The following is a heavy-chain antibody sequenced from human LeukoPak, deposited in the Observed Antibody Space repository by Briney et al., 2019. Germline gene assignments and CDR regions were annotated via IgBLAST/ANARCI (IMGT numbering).Heavy chain of an antibody. Sequence: ASVKVSCKASGYTFTGYYMHWVRQAPGQGLEWMGWINPNSCGTNYAQKFQGMVTMTSDTSLGTAYMELSTLRSDDTPVYYCARDRDDILTGDWGQGTLGTVSS. CDR3: ARDRDDILTGD. CDR2: INPNSCGT. J-gene: IGHJ4*02. V-gene: IGHV1-2*02. D-gene: IGHD3-9*01. CDR1: GYTFTGYY.